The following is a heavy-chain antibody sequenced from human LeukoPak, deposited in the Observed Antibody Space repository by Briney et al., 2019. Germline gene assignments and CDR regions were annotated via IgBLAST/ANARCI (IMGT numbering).Heavy chain of an antibody. V-gene: IGHV4-34*01. D-gene: IGHD2-2*01. Sequence: PSETLSLTCAVYGGSFSGYYWSWIRQPPGKGLEWIGEINHSGSTNYNPSLKSRVTISVDTSKNQFSLKLSSVTAADTAVYYCARGPAYCSSTSCLWWRPNGMDVWGQGTTVTVSS. CDR3: ARGPAYCSSTSCLWWRPNGMDV. CDR1: GGSFSGYY. J-gene: IGHJ6*02. CDR2: INHSGST.